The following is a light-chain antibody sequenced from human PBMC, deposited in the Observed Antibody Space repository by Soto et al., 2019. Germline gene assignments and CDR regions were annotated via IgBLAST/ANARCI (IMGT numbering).Light chain of an antibody. CDR3: QQYGSSPGT. J-gene: IGKJ1*01. V-gene: IGKV3-20*01. Sequence: EIVLTQSPGTLSLAPGERATLSCRASQSVSSSYLAWYQQKPGQAPRPLSYGASSRATCIPDRFSGSGSGTGFSLTISRLEPEDFAVYYCQQYGSSPGTFGQGTKL. CDR1: QSVSSSY. CDR2: GAS.